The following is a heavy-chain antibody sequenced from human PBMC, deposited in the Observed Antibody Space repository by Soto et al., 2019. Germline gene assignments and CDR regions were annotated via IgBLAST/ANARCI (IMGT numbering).Heavy chain of an antibody. V-gene: IGHV4-31*03. Sequence: QVRLQESGPGLVKPSQTLSLTCTVSGGSTTSGAYYWGWVRQQPGKGPEWIAYINYRGTTYYNPSLKSRVAMSIDTSKNYFSLNVTSLSAADTAVYYCARVSATGTRGFDPWGQVTLVTVSS. CDR3: ARVSATGTRGFDP. J-gene: IGHJ5*02. CDR2: INYRGTT. D-gene: IGHD6-13*01. CDR1: GGSTTSGAYY.